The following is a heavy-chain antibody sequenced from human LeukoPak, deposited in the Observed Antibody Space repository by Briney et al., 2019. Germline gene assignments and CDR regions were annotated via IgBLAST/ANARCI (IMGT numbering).Heavy chain of an antibody. Sequence: GGSLRLSCAASGFTFSSCAMRWVRQAPGKGLEWVSGISGSGGSTSYADSVKGRFTVSRDNSKNTLYLQMSSLRAEDTALYYCAKRSGYDFWSGFDPWGQGTLVIVSS. D-gene: IGHD3-3*01. CDR2: ISGSGGST. V-gene: IGHV3-23*01. J-gene: IGHJ5*02. CDR3: AKRSGYDFWSGFDP. CDR1: GFTFSSCA.